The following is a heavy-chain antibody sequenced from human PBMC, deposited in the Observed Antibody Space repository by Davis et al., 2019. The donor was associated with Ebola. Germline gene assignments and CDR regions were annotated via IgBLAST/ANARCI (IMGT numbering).Heavy chain of an antibody. CDR1: GFTFSSYD. D-gene: IGHD3-10*01. CDR2: LGTAGDT. V-gene: IGHV3-13*01. CDR3: ARVAFGELFPDY. Sequence: GESLKISCAASGFTFSSYDMHRVRQATGQRLEWVSALGTAGDTYYPGSVKGRFTISRENDKNALYLQMNSLRAEDTAVYSCARVAFGELFPDYWGQGTLVTVSS. J-gene: IGHJ4*02.